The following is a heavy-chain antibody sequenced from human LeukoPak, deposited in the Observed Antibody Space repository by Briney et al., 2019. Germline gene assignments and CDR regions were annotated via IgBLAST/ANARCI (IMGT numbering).Heavy chain of an antibody. J-gene: IGHJ6*03. D-gene: IGHD5-12*01. V-gene: IGHV3-66*02. CDR2: IYSGGST. CDR1: GFTLSSNY. CDR3: ARGGHVFSFPPYYIDG. Sequence: GGSLRLSCAASGFTLSSNYMSWVRQAPGKGLEWVSVIYSGGSTYYADSVKGRFTISTDNSKNTLYLQMNSLRAEDTAVYYCARGGHVFSFPPYYIDGWGKGTTVTVSS.